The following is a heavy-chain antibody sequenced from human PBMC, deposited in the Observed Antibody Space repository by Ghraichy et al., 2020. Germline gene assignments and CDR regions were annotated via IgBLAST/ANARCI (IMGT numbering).Heavy chain of an antibody. J-gene: IGHJ6*02. CDR3: AHTEIVSSSGWYRSYYYYGMDV. V-gene: IGHV2-5*02. CDR2: IYWDDDK. CDR1: GFSLSTSGVG. Sequence: SGPTLVKPTQTLTLTCTFSGFSLSTSGVGVGWIRQPPGKALEWLALIYWDDDKRYSPSLKSRLTITKDTSKNQVVLTMTNMDPGDTATYYCAHTEIVSSSGWYRSYYYYGMDVWGQGTTVTVSS. D-gene: IGHD6-19*01.